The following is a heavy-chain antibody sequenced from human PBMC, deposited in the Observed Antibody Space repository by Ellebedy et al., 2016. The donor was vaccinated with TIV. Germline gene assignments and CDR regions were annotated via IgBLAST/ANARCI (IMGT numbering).Heavy chain of an antibody. CDR2: INAGIGNT. D-gene: IGHD3-9*01. CDR1: GYTFTTYA. J-gene: IGHJ6*02. V-gene: IGHV1-3*01. Sequence: AASVKVSCKASGYTFTTYAIHWVRQAPGQRPEWMGWINAGIGNTKYSDNFQGRVTITTDTSASTAYMELSSLSSEDTAVYYCARRFDIVTGSYPRGYYCLDIWGQGTTVTVSS. CDR3: ARRFDIVTGSYPRGYYCLDI.